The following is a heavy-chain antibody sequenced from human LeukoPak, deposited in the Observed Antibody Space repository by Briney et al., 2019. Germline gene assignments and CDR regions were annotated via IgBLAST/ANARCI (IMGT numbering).Heavy chain of an antibody. CDR2: MNPNNGNT. D-gene: IGHD1-26*01. CDR1: GYTFTSYD. Sequence: ASVKVSCKASGYTFTSYDINWVRQATGQGLEWMGWMNPNNGNTGYAQKFQGRVTMTRNTSISTAYMELSSLRSEDTAVYYCARGSDEGSNTWNWFDPWGQGTLVTVSS. J-gene: IGHJ5*02. CDR3: ARGSDEGSNTWNWFDP. V-gene: IGHV1-8*01.